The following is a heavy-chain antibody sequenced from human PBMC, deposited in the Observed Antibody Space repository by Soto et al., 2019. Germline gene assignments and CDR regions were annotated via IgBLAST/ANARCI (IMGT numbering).Heavy chain of an antibody. CDR2: INHSGST. V-gene: IGHV4-34*01. J-gene: IGHJ6*02. CDR3: ARGLSGKLSDYYYYYGMDV. Sequence: ETLSLTCAVYGGSFSGYYWSWIRQPPGKGLEWIGEINHSGSTNYNPSLKSRVTISVDTSKNQFSLKLSSVTAADTAVYYCARGLSGKLSDYYYYYGMDVWGQGTTVTVSS. D-gene: IGHD2-15*01. CDR1: GGSFSGYY.